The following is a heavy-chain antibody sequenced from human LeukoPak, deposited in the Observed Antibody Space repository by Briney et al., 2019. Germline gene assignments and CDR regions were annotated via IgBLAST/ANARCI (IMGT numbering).Heavy chain of an antibody. Sequence: GGSLRLSCAASGFTFSKYWMHWVRQAPGKGLVWVSRIYSDGSGTSYADSVKGRFTISRDNAKDTLYLQMNSLRDEDTAVYYCVRRLAAAGTLDSWGQGTLVTVSS. J-gene: IGHJ4*02. D-gene: IGHD6-13*01. CDR3: VRRLAAAGTLDS. CDR2: IYSDGSGT. V-gene: IGHV3-74*01. CDR1: GFTFSKYW.